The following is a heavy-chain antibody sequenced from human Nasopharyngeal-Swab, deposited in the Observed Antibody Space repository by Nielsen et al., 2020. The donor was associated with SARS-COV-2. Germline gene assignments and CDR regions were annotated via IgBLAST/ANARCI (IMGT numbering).Heavy chain of an antibody. V-gene: IGHV4-4*07. Sequence: SETLSLTCTVSGGPMTSYYLGWLRQPAGKGLEWIGRIFFTGSTNYNPSLTSRVTMSVDTSKKQFSLELSSVTAADTAVYYCARLLRFGVTFNWFDSWGQGTLVTVSP. CDR2: IFFTGST. CDR3: ARLLRFGVTFNWFDS. D-gene: IGHD3-3*01. J-gene: IGHJ5*01. CDR1: GGPMTSYY.